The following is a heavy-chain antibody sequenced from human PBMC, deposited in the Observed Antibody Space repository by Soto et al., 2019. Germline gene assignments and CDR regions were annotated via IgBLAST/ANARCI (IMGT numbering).Heavy chain of an antibody. Sequence: GASVKVSCKASGGTFSSYTISWVRQAPGQGLEWMGRIIPILGIANYAQKFQGRVTMTEDTSTDTAYMELSSLRSEDTAVYYCATDLDYYGSGSWPYWGQGTLVTVSS. CDR1: GGTFSSYT. V-gene: IGHV1-69*04. CDR2: IIPILGIA. D-gene: IGHD3-10*01. CDR3: ATDLDYYGSGSWPY. J-gene: IGHJ4*02.